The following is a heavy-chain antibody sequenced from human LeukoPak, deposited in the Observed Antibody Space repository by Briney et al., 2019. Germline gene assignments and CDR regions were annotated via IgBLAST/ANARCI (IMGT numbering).Heavy chain of an antibody. CDR1: GYTFTGYY. CDR2: INPNSGGT. Sequence: ASVKVSCKASGYTFTGYYMRWVRQAPGQGLEWMGWINPNSGGTNYAQKFQGRVTMTRDTSISTAYMELSRLRSDDTAVYYCARHRRKTMIGTASSRAFDYWGQGTLVTVSS. D-gene: IGHD3-22*01. CDR3: ARHRRKTMIGTASSRAFDY. V-gene: IGHV1-2*02. J-gene: IGHJ4*02.